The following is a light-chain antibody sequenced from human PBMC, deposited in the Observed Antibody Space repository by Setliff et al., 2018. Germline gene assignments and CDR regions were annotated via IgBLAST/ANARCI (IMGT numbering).Light chain of an antibody. Sequence: QSALAQPASVSGSPGQSITISCTGASSDIGDSNYVSWYQQHPGKAPKLIIYDVSDRPSGVSHRFSGSKSGTSASLVITGLQPEDEADYYCQSYAGGLGGYVFGGGTKVTVL. CDR1: SSDIGDSNY. CDR3: QSYAGGLGGYV. V-gene: IGLV2-14*01. CDR2: DVS. J-gene: IGLJ1*01.